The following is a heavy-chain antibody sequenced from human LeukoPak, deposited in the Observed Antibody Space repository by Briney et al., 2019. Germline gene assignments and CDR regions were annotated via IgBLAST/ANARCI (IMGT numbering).Heavy chain of an antibody. V-gene: IGHV1-69*13. CDR1: GGTFSSYA. CDR3: ARAAKAYYDRVGSNYYYYMDV. J-gene: IGHJ6*03. CDR2: IIPIFGTA. D-gene: IGHD3-22*01. Sequence: ASVKVSCKASGGTFSSYAISWVRQAPGQGLEWMGGIIPIFGTANYAQKFQGRVTITADESTSTAYMELSSLRSEDTAVYYCARAAKAYYDRVGSNYYYYMDVWGKGTTVTISS.